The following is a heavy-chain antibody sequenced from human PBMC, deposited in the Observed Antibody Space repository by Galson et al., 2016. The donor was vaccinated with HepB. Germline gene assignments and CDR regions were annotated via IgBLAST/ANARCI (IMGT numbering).Heavy chain of an antibody. V-gene: IGHV4-34*01. D-gene: IGHD3-16*01. Sequence: ETLSLTCGVSGASFRNLYWSWIRQSPGKGLEWIGEINHRGDTNYNPSLKSRVTISVDTSESQFSLRLQSVTAADTGVYYCASLGKGLYDWGSARSSDYWGQGTLVTVSS. CDR3: ASLGKGLYDWGSARSSDY. J-gene: IGHJ4*02. CDR2: INHRGDT. CDR1: GASFRNLY.